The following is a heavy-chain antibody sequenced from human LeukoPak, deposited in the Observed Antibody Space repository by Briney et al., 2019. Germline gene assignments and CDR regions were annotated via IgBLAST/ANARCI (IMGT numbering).Heavy chain of an antibody. CDR2: VDPEDGKV. V-gene: IGHV1-69-2*01. D-gene: IGHD2/OR15-2a*01. Sequence: GATVKVSCKASGYTFTDNYMHWVQQAPGKGLEWMGRVDPEDGKVKYAEKFQGRVAITADTSTDTVYLELSGLTSADTAVYYCATGGIIIVNYWGQGTLVTVSS. CDR1: GYTFTDNY. CDR3: ATGGIIIVNY. J-gene: IGHJ4*02.